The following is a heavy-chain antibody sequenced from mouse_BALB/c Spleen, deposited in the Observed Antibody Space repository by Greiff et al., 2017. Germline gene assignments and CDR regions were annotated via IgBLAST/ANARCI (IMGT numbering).Heavy chain of an antibody. Sequence: EVQVVESGGGLVKLGGSLKLSCAASGFTFSSYYMSWVRQTPEKRLELVAAINSNGGSTYYPDTVTGRFTISRDNAKNTLYLEMSSLRSEDTAMYYCARFYYGYDGYFDVWGAGTTVTVSS. J-gene: IGHJ1*01. CDR1: GFTFSSYY. V-gene: IGHV5-6-2*01. CDR3: ARFYYGYDGYFDV. CDR2: INSNGGST. D-gene: IGHD2-2*01.